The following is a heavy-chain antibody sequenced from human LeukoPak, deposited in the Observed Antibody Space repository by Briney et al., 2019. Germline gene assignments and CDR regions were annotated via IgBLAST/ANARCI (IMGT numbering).Heavy chain of an antibody. Sequence: GGSLRLSCAASGFTFSSFGMHWVRQAPGKGLEWVAVIWYDGSNKYYADSVKGRFTISRDNSKNTLYLQMNSLGAEDTAVYYCARGHYDILTDSLNQLDYWGQGNLVTVSS. V-gene: IGHV3-33*01. J-gene: IGHJ4*02. D-gene: IGHD3-9*01. CDR1: GFTFSSFG. CDR2: IWYDGSNK. CDR3: ARGHYDILTDSLNQLDY.